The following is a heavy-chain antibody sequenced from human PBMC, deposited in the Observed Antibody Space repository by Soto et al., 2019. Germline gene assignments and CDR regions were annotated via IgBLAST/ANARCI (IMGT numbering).Heavy chain of an antibody. CDR1: GFTFSNNG. D-gene: IGHD2-15*01. CDR3: AMDLYGGSSRFDY. V-gene: IGHV3-30*03. Sequence: HVQLVESGGGVVQPGRSLRLSCVASGFTFSNNGIHWVRQAPGKGLEWVAVISSDGSKKYYADSVKGRFTISRDNSKNTLYLQMNSLRAEDTAVYYCAMDLYGGSSRFDYWGQGTLVTVSS. J-gene: IGHJ4*02. CDR2: ISSDGSKK.